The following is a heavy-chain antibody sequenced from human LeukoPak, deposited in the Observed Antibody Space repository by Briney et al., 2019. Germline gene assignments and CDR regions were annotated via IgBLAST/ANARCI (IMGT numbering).Heavy chain of an antibody. Sequence: GGSLRLSCAASGFTVSSNYMTWVRQAPGKGLECVSVVYTGGSTYYADSVEGRFTISRDNSKDTLYLHMNSLRPEDTAVYYCAGCRWNYHYFEHWGQGTLVTVSS. CDR2: VYTGGST. D-gene: IGHD1-7*01. J-gene: IGHJ4*02. CDR3: AGCRWNYHYFEH. V-gene: IGHV3-66*01. CDR1: GFTVSSNY.